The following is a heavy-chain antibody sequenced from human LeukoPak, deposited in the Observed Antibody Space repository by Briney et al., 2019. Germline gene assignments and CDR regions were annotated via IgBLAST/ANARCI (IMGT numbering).Heavy chain of an antibody. V-gene: IGHV1-2*02. Sequence: ASVKVSCKASGYTFSGYYMHWVRQAPGQGLEWMGWINPNSGGTYYTQKFQGRVTMTRDTSISTAYMELSSLRSEDTAVYYCAREIGPRQLHLWASAFDYWGQGTLVTVSS. CDR2: INPNSGGT. CDR1: GYTFSGYY. J-gene: IGHJ4*02. D-gene: IGHD5-18*01. CDR3: AREIGPRQLHLWASAFDY.